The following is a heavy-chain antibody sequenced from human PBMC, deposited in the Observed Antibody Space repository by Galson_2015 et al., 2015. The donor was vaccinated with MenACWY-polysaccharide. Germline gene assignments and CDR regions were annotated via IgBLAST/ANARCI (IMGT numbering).Heavy chain of an antibody. CDR2: ISWNSGTI. CDR1: GYSFDDYA. V-gene: IGHV3-9*01. D-gene: IGHD2-2*01. Sequence: SLRLSCAASGYSFDDYAMHWVRQPPGKGLEWVSGISWNSGTIGYAASVKGRFTISRDNAKNSLYLQMNSLRAEDTAFYYCTKAVYRYCSSSGCFSGFEFWGQGTLVTVSS. CDR3: TKAVYRYCSSSGCFSGFEF. J-gene: IGHJ4*02.